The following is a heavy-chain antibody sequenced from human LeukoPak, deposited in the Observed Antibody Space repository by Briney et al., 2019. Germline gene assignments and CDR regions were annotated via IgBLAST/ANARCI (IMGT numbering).Heavy chain of an antibody. CDR1: GGSISSGGYY. CDR2: IYNSGST. J-gene: IGHJ6*02. D-gene: IGHD2-15*01. V-gene: IGHV4-31*03. Sequence: SQTLSLTCTGSGGSISSGGYYWNWIRQHPGKGLEWIGYIYNSGSTYYNPSLKSRVTISVDTSKNQFSLKLSSVTAADTAVYYCARGRCSGGSCFITSYYYYYGMDVWGQGTTVTVSS. CDR3: ARGRCSGGSCFITSYYYYYGMDV.